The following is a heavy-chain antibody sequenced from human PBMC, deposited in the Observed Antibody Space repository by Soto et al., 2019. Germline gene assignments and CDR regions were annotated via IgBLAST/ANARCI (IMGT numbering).Heavy chain of an antibody. D-gene: IGHD2-21*01. J-gene: IGHJ4*02. CDR3: ARYDCGGY. Sequence: QVQLVESGGGVVQPGRSLRLSCAASGFTFSRYGMHWVRQAPGKGLEWVAVIWYDGSNKYYADSVKGRFTISRDNSKNTLYLQISSLRAEDTAVYYCARYDCGGYLGQGTLVTVAS. CDR1: GFTFSRYG. V-gene: IGHV3-33*01. CDR2: IWYDGSNK.